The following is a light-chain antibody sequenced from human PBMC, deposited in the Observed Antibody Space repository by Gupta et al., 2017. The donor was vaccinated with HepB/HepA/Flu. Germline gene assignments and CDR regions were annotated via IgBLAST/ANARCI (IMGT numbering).Light chain of an antibody. CDR1: SSNIGAGYD. CDR2: GNS. J-gene: IGLJ3*02. CDR3: QSYDSSLSGWV. Sequence: VTISCTGSSSNIGAGYDVHWYQQLPGTAPKLLIYGNSNRPSGVPDRFSGSKSGTSASLAITGLQAEDEADYYCQSYDSSLSGWVFGGGTKLTVL. V-gene: IGLV1-40*01.